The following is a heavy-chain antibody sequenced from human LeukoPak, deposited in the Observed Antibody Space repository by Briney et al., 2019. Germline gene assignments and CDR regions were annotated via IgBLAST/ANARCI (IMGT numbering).Heavy chain of an antibody. D-gene: IGHD2-21*02. Sequence: PGGSLRLSCAASGFAFTSYAMSWVRHVPGKGLEWVSAISGSGGNTYYADSVMGRFTISRDNPKNTLYLHMNSLGAEDTAVYYCAKELPAVVVTASSDYWGQGTLVTVSS. CDR3: AKELPAVVVTASSDY. CDR1: GFAFTSYA. J-gene: IGHJ4*02. CDR2: ISGSGGNT. V-gene: IGHV3-23*01.